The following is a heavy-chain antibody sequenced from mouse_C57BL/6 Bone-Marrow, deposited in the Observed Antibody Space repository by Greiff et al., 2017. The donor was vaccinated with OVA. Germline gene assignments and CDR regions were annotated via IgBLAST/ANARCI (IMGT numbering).Heavy chain of an antibody. D-gene: IGHD2-5*01. CDR3: ARNLYYSNPYAMDY. CDR2: IWSGGST. J-gene: IGHJ4*01. Sequence: VKLQESGPGLVQPSQSLSITCTVSGFSLTSYGVHWVRQSPGKGLEWLGVIWSGGSTDYNAAFISRLSISKDNSKSQVFFKMNSLQADDTAIYYCARNLYYSNPYAMDYWGQGTSVTVSS. CDR1: GFSLTSYG. V-gene: IGHV2-2*01.